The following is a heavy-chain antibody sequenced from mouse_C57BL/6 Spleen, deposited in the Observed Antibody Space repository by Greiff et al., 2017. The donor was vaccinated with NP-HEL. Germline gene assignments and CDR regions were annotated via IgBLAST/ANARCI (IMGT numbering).Heavy chain of an antibody. CDR3: ARDRDWCAY. V-gene: IGHV5-4*01. J-gene: IGHJ3*01. CDR2: ISDGGSYT. CDR1: GFTFSSYA. D-gene: IGHD3-3*01. Sequence: EVKLVESGGGLVKPGGSLKLSCAASGFTFSSYAMSWVRQTPEKRLEWVATISDGGSYTYYPDNVKGRFTISRDNAKNNLYLQMSHLKSEDTAMYYCARDRDWCAYWGQGTLVTVSA.